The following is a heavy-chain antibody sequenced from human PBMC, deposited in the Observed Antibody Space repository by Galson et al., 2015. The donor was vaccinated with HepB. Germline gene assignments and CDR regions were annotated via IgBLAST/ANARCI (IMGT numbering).Heavy chain of an antibody. CDR3: ARDLGDFLSGYHPRYYGMDV. Sequence: SLRLSCAASGFTFSSYSMNWVRQAPGKGLEWVSSISSSSSYIYYADSVKGRFTISRDNAKNSLYLQMNSLRAEDTAVYYCARDLGDFLSGYHPRYYGMDVWVQGTMFTVSS. V-gene: IGHV3-21*01. CDR2: ISSSSSYI. CDR1: GFTFSSYS. D-gene: IGHD3-3*01. J-gene: IGHJ6*02.